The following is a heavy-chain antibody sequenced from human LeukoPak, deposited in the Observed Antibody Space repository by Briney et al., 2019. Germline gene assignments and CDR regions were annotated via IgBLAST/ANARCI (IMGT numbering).Heavy chain of an antibody. CDR2: ITDSGDYT. Sequence: GGSLRLSCAASGFTFSSYSMSWVRQAPGEGLEWVSAITDSGDYTNYADSVKGRFTISRDNSKNTLYLQMNSLRAEDTAVYYCAKAAYNYGPFDYWGQGTLVLVSS. D-gene: IGHD5-18*01. CDR3: AKAAYNYGPFDY. CDR1: GFTFSSYS. J-gene: IGHJ4*02. V-gene: IGHV3-23*01.